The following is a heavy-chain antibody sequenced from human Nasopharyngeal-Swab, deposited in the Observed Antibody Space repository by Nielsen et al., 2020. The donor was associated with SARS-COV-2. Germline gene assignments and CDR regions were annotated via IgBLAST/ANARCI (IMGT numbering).Heavy chain of an antibody. V-gene: IGHV3-30-3*01. CDR1: GFTFSRYT. CDR2: ISYDGTNK. Sequence: GESLKISCAASGFTFSRYTMHWVRQAPGKGLEWVAVISYDGTNKCYADSVKGRFTISRDISKNTLYLQMNSLGAEDTAVFYCASTPLDSSGYYYAFHYWGRGTLVTVSS. D-gene: IGHD3-22*01. J-gene: IGHJ4*02. CDR3: ASTPLDSSGYYYAFHY.